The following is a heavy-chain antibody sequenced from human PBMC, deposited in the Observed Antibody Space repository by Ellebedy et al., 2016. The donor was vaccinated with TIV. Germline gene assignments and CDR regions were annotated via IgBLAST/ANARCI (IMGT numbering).Heavy chain of an antibody. CDR3: TRNPRKGGDRYPFDF. V-gene: IGHV3-49*03. Sequence: PGGSLRLSCITSGFTFADYAMVRFRQAPGKGLEWVGFISSKRYGGRPEHAASLKGRFTISSDDSRSIAYLQMNSLQSEDTGVYYCTRNPRKGGDRYPFDFWGQGTLVTVSS. CDR2: ISSKRYGGRP. D-gene: IGHD5-18*01. J-gene: IGHJ4*02. CDR1: GFTFADYA.